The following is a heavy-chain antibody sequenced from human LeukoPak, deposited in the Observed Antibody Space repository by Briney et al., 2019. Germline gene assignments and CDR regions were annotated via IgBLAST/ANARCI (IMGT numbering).Heavy chain of an antibody. J-gene: IGHJ3*02. CDR3: ARSRGYCSSTSCLDAFDI. D-gene: IGHD2-2*01. CDR1: GFSLSNSGMR. V-gene: IGHV2-70*04. CDR2: IDWDDDK. Sequence: SGPTLVNPTQTLTLTCTFSGFSLSNSGMRVSWIRQPPGKALEWLARIDWDDDKFYSTSLKTRLTISKDTSKNQVVLTMTNMDPVDTATYYCARSRGYCSSTSCLDAFDIWGQGTMVTVSS.